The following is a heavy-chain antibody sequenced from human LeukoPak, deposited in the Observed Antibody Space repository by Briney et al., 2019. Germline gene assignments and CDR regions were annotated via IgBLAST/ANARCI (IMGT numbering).Heavy chain of an antibody. CDR3: ARVGGVYPLYYFDY. D-gene: IGHD2-8*01. J-gene: IGHJ4*02. Sequence: ASVTVSCKASGYTFTGYYIHWVRQAPGQGLEWMGRINPKSGDTNYAQKFQGGVTMTRDTSISTAYMEVSSLRSDDTAVYYCARVGGVYPLYYFDYWGQGTLITVSS. V-gene: IGHV1-2*06. CDR2: INPKSGDT. CDR1: GYTFTGYY.